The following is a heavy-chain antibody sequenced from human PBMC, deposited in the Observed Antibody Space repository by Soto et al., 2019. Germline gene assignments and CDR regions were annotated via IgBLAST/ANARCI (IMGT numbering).Heavy chain of an antibody. CDR3: ARDVVVTSYYYYYYGMDV. V-gene: IGHV4-61*01. Sequence: SETLSLTCTVSGGSVSSGSYYWSWIRQPPGKGLEWIGYIYYSGSTNYNPSLKSRVTISVDTSKNQFSLKLSSVTAADTAVYYCARDVVVTSYYYYYYGMDVWGQGTTVTVSS. J-gene: IGHJ6*02. CDR1: GGSVSSGSYY. D-gene: IGHD2-21*02. CDR2: IYYSGST.